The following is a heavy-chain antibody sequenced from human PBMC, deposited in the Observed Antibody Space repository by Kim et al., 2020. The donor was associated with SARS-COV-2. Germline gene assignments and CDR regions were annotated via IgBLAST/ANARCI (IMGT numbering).Heavy chain of an antibody. Sequence: AASVAGRFTTSRDNSRNILFLQMNSLRAEDTAVYYCARDQSYGDYDWFDPWGQGTLVTVSS. D-gene: IGHD4-17*01. V-gene: IGHV3-66*01. J-gene: IGHJ5*02. CDR3: ARDQSYGDYDWFDP.